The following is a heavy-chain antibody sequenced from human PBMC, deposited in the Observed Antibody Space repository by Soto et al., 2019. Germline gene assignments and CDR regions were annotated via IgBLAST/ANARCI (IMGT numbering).Heavy chain of an antibody. CDR2: IIPIFGTA. V-gene: IGHV1-69*12. CDR3: ARDRVDCSGGSCYRDAFDI. D-gene: IGHD2-15*01. Sequence: QVQLVQSGAAVKKPGSSVKVSCKASGGTFSSYAISWVRQAPGQGLEWMGGIIPIFGTANYAQKFQGRVTITADESTSTAYMELSSLRSEDTAVYYCARDRVDCSGGSCYRDAFDIWGQGTMVTVSS. CDR1: GGTFSSYA. J-gene: IGHJ3*02.